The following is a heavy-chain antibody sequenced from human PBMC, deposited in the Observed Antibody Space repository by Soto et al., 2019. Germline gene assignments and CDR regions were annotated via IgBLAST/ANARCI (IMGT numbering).Heavy chain of an antibody. Sequence: QVQLVQSGAEVKKPGSSVKVSCKASGGTFSSYGISWVRQAPGQGLEWMGGIIPIFGTPNYAQQFQGRVRITADESTRTAYMELSSLRSDDTAVYYCARPLERGYTYGFIYWGQGTLVTVSS. CDR3: ARPLERGYTYGFIY. D-gene: IGHD5-18*01. CDR1: GGTFSSYG. J-gene: IGHJ4*02. CDR2: IIPIFGTP. V-gene: IGHV1-69*01.